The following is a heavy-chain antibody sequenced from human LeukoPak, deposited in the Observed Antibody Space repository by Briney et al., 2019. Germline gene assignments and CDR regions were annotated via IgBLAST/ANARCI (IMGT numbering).Heavy chain of an antibody. CDR3: AKNGDRGAYCSGGSCYPYYYYYMDV. CDR2: ISSTGGTT. CDR1: ELTFSSYG. V-gene: IGHV3-23*01. J-gene: IGHJ6*03. Sequence: GGSLRLSCAAPELTFSSYGMSWVRQAPGKGLEWVSAISSTGGTTYYADSVKGRFTISRDNSKNTLYLQMNSLRAEDTAIYYCAKNGDRGAYCSGGSCYPYYYYYMDVWGKGTTVTVSS. D-gene: IGHD2-15*01.